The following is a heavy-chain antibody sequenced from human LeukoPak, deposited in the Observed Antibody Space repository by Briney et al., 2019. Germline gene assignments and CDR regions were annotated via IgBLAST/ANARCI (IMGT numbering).Heavy chain of an antibody. D-gene: IGHD2-2*01. CDR1: DGSISSYY. CDR2: IYYSGST. J-gene: IGHJ3*02. Sequence: PSETLSLTCTVSDGSISSYYWSWIRQPPGKGLEWIGYIYYSGSTNYNPSLKSRVTISVDTSKNQFSLKLSSVTAADTAVYYCARDPGYCSSTSCLRGAFDIWGQGTMVTVSS. CDR3: ARDPGYCSSTSCLRGAFDI. V-gene: IGHV4-59*01.